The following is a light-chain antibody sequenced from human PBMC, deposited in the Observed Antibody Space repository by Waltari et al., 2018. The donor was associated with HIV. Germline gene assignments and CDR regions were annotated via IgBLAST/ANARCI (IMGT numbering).Light chain of an antibody. CDR1: SSDVGGYNY. CDR2: EVS. V-gene: IGLV2-14*01. CDR3: SSYTSNSSWV. J-gene: IGLJ3*02. Sequence: QSALTQPASVSGSPGQSITISCTGTSSDVGGYNYVPWYQQHPGKAPKVMIYEVSNRPSGFSNRFSGSKSGNTASLTISGLQAEDEADYYRSSYTSNSSWVFGGGTKLTVL.